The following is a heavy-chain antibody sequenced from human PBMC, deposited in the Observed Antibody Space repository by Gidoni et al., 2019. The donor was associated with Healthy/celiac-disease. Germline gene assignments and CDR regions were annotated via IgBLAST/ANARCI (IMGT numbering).Heavy chain of an antibody. Sequence: QVQLVQSGAEVKKPGASVKVSCRTSGYTFPLYDITWVRQGTGTGLEWMGRMNPNSGNTDYAQKFQGRVTMTRNTSISTAYMELSSLRSEDTAVYYCARGEEAELRYFDWLLFSQPGGNWFDPWGQGTLVTVSS. CDR3: ARGEEAELRYFDWLLFSQPGGNWFDP. D-gene: IGHD3-9*01. CDR1: GYTFPLYD. J-gene: IGHJ5*02. CDR2: MNPNSGNT. V-gene: IGHV1-8*01.